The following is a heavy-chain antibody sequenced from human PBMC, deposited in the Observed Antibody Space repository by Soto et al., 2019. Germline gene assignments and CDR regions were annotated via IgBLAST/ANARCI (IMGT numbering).Heavy chain of an antibody. V-gene: IGHV4-34*01. CDR3: ARGDQGFDY. Sequence: SETLSLTCAVYGGSFSGYYWSWIRQPPGKGLEWIGEINHSGSTNYNPSLKSRVTISVDTSKNQFSLKLSSVTPEDTAVYYCARGDQGFDYWGQGTLVTVS. CDR2: INHSGST. J-gene: IGHJ4*02. CDR1: GGSFSGYY.